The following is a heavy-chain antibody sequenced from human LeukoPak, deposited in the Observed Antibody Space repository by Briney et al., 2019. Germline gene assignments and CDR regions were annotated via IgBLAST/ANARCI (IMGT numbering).Heavy chain of an antibody. J-gene: IGHJ4*02. D-gene: IGHD1-26*01. V-gene: IGHV4-30-2*01. Sequence: SETLSLTCTVSGGSISSGGYYWSWIRQPPGKGLEWIGYIYHSGSTYYNPSLKSRVTISVDRSKNQFSLKLSSVTAADTAVYYCASNSGSYQVGYWGQGTLVTVSS. CDR3: ASNSGSYQVGY. CDR1: GGSISSGGYY. CDR2: IYHSGST.